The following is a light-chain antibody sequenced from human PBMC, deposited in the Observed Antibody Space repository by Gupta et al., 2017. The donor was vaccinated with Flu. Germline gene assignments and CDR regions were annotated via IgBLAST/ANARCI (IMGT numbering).Light chain of an antibody. CDR1: GSDVGFDNY. J-gene: IGLJ3*02. V-gene: IGLV2-14*01. CDR3: SSFTETNARV. Sequence: SIIISCTGTGSDVGFDNYISWYQQHPGKAPKLLIFEVNNRPSGVSSRFSGSKSDNTASLTISGLQTEDEADYYCSSFTETNARVFGGGTKVTVL. CDR2: EVN.